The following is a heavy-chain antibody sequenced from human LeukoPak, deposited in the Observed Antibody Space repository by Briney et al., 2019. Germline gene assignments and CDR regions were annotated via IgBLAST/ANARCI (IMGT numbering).Heavy chain of an antibody. V-gene: IGHV3-23*01. CDR3: AKDYYYDSSAGDAFDI. Sequence: GGSLRLSCAASGFTFSSYAMSWVRQAPGKGLEWVSVISGSGTGTYYADSVKGRFTISRDNSKNTLYLQMNSLRAEDTAVYYCAKDYYYDSSAGDAFDIWGQGTMVTVSS. CDR1: GFTFSSYA. D-gene: IGHD3-22*01. J-gene: IGHJ3*02. CDR2: ISGSGTGT.